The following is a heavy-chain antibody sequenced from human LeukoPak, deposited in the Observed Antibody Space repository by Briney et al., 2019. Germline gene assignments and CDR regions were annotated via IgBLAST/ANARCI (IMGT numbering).Heavy chain of an antibody. CDR3: VTDQYSDSGNYYFDF. CDR2: INPNSGGT. V-gene: IGHV1-2*04. CDR1: GYGFTAHY. Sequence: ASVKVSCKASGYGFTAHYMHCVRQAPGQGLEWMGRINPNSGGTNYAQKFQGWVTMTRDTSISTAYMELSRLRSDDTAVYYCVTDQYSDSGNYYFDFWGQGTLVTVSS. D-gene: IGHD3-10*01. J-gene: IGHJ4*02.